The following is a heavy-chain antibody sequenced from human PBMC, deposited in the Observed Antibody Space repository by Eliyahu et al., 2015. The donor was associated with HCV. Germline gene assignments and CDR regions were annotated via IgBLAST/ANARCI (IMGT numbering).Heavy chain of an antibody. CDR2: IIPVFXTP. V-gene: IGHV1-69*01. CDR3: ATSAADRAAMAKPFDY. Sequence: QVQLVQSGAEVKXPGSSVXASCKXSGXTFSXXTFPWVRQAPGQGXEWMGGIIPVFXTPNCAQKFQGRVTITADEATSTTYMELSSLRSEDSAVYYCATSAADRAAMAKPFDYWGQGTLVTVSS. CDR1: GXTFSXXT. D-gene: IGHD5-18*01. J-gene: IGHJ4*02.